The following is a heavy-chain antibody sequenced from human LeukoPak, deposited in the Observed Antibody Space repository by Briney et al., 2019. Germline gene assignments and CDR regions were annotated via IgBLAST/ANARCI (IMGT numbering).Heavy chain of an antibody. J-gene: IGHJ4*02. CDR1: GGSISSYY. CDR3: ASSAVAGTIDY. Sequence: SETLSLTCTVSGGSISSYYWSWIRQPPGKGLEWIGFIYYSGSTNYSPSLKSRVTISVDTSKNQFSLKLSSVTAADTAVYYCASSAVAGTIDYWGQGTLVTVSS. CDR2: IYYSGST. D-gene: IGHD6-19*01. V-gene: IGHV4-59*12.